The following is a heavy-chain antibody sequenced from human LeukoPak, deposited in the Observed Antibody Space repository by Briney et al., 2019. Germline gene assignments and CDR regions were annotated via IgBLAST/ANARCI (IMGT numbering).Heavy chain of an antibody. CDR3: AKEYYYDSSGYLHY. V-gene: IGHV3-30*02. J-gene: IGHJ4*02. CDR1: GFTFSSYG. D-gene: IGHD3-22*01. Sequence: GGSLGLSCAASGFTFSSYGMHWVRQAPGKGLEWVAFIRYDGSNKYYADSVKGRFTISRDNSKNTLYLQMNSLRAEDTAVYYCAKEYYYDSSGYLHYWGQGTLVTVSS. CDR2: IRYDGSNK.